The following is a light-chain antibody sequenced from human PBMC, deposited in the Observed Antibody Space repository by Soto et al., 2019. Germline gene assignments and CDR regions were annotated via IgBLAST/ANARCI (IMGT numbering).Light chain of an antibody. Sequence: EIVLTQSPGTLSLSPGERATLSCRASQSVSSSYLAWYQQKHGQAPRLLIYDASSRATGIPDRFSGSGSGTDFTLTISRLEPEDFAVYYCQQYGTSLRTFGQGTMVEIK. V-gene: IGKV3-20*01. J-gene: IGKJ1*01. CDR3: QQYGTSLRT. CDR1: QSVSSSY. CDR2: DAS.